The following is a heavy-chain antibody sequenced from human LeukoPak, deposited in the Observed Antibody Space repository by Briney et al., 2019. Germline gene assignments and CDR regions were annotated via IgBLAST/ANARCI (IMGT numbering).Heavy chain of an antibody. CDR3: ARGRGEGDTAMAQGY. D-gene: IGHD5-18*01. CDR1: GDSISSSIYY. V-gene: IGHV4-39*07. J-gene: IGHJ4*02. Sequence: KPSETLSLTCAVSGDSISSSIYYWGWIRQPPGKGLEWIGEINHSGSTNYNPSLKSRVTISVDTSKSQFSLKLSSVTAADTAVYYCARGRGEGDTAMAQGYWGQGTLVTVSS. CDR2: INHSGST.